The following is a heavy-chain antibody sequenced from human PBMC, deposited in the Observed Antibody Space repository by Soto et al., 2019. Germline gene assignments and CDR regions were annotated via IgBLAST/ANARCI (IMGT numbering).Heavy chain of an antibody. CDR1: GFTVSSNY. V-gene: IGHV3-53*04. J-gene: IGHJ4*02. CDR3: ARDVGPIDY. Sequence: EVQLVESGGGLVQPGGSLRLSCAASGFTVSSNYMSWVRQAPGKGLEWVSVIYSGGSTYYADSVKGRFTISRHNSKNTLYLHRHSLRAEDTAVYYCARDVGPIDYWGQGTLVTVSS. CDR2: IYSGGST.